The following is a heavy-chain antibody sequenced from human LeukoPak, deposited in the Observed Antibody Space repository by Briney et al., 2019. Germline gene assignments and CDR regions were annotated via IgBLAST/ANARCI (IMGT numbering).Heavy chain of an antibody. V-gene: IGHV1-24*01. J-gene: IGHJ4*02. Sequence: ASVKVSCKVSGHTISELPMYWVRQAPGRGLEWMGGFDPENDERIYAQKFRGRVTMTEDTSTGTAYMELSSLRSEDTAVYYCATEMTSIVLDYWGQGTLVTVSS. CDR2: FDPENDER. D-gene: IGHD5-24*01. CDR1: GHTISELP. CDR3: ATEMTSIVLDY.